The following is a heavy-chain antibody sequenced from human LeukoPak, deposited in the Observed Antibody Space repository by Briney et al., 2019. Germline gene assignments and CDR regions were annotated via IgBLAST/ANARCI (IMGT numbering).Heavy chain of an antibody. V-gene: IGHV4-39*01. D-gene: IGHD2-2*01. J-gene: IGHJ4*02. CDR3: ARVALLSCYLGY. Sequence: PSETLSLTCTVSGGSISSFYWSWIRQPPGKGLEWIGSIYYSGSTYYNPSLKSRVTISVDTSKNQFSLKLSSVTAADTAVYYCARVALLSCYLGYWGQGTLVTVSS. CDR1: GGSISSFY. CDR2: IYYSGST.